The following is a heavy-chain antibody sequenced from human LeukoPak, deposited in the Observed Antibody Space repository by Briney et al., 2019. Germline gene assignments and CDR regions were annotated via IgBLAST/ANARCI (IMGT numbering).Heavy chain of an antibody. V-gene: IGHV3-48*03. CDR2: ISSSGSTI. CDR3: ARCPIVGVYSGVDY. J-gene: IGHJ4*02. D-gene: IGHD1-26*01. Sequence: PGGSLRLSCAASGFTFSSYEMNWVRQAPGKGLEWVSYISSSGSTIYYADSVKGRFTTSRDIAKNSLYLQMNSLRAEDTAVYYCARCPIVGVYSGVDYWGQGTLVTVSS. CDR1: GFTFSSYE.